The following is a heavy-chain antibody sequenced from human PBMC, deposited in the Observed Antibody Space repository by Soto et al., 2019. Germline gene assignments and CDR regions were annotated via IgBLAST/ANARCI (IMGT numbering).Heavy chain of an antibody. D-gene: IGHD2-8*01. CDR3: ARILYSSQRDGVDV. CDR1: GFTFGSYP. CDR2: ISSGSDTI. Sequence: GGSLRLSCAASGFTFGSYPMTWVRQAPGKGLEWVSSISSGSDTIFYADSVKGRFTISRDNSRSTLYLQMNRLRAEDMAIYYCARILYSSQRDGVDVWGQGTTVTVSS. V-gene: IGHV3-23*01. J-gene: IGHJ6*02.